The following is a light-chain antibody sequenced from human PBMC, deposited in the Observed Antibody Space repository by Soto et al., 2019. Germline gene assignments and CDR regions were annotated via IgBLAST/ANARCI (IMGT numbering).Light chain of an antibody. Sequence: DIRMTQSSSSLSASVRDRFTITCRASQGISNALAWFLQRPGKAPKSLMFAASSLQGGVPSKFGGSGSGTEFTLTINNLQPEDFATSYCQQYNNYWTFGQGTKVEIK. CDR2: AAS. CDR1: QGISNA. J-gene: IGKJ1*01. V-gene: IGKV1-16*02. CDR3: QQYNNYWT.